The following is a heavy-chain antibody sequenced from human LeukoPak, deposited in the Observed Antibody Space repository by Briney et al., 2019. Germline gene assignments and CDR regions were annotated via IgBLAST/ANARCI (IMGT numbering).Heavy chain of an antibody. J-gene: IGHJ4*02. CDR2: ISGSGGST. D-gene: IGHD5-24*01. V-gene: IGHV3-23*01. CDR1: GFTFSSYA. CDR3: AKGGDGKIPFDN. Sequence: GGSLRLSCAASGFTFSSYAMSWVRQAPGKGLEWVSAISGSGGSTYYADSVKGRFTISRDNSKNTLYLQMNSLKTEDTAVYSCAKGGDGKIPFDNWGQGTLVTVSS.